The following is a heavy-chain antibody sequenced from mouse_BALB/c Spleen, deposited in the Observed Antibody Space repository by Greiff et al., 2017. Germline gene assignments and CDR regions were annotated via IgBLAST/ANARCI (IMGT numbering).Heavy chain of an antibody. V-gene: IGHV2-3*01. CDR2: IWGDGST. CDR3: AKDCGNYDWYAMDY. CDR1: GFSLTSYG. J-gene: IGHJ4*01. Sequence: VHLVESGPGLVAPSQSLSITCTVSGFSLTSYGVSWVRQPPGKGLEWLGVIWGDGSTNYHSALISRLSISKDYSKSQVFLKLSSLQTDDTATYYCAKDCGNYDWYAMDYWGQGTSVTVSS. D-gene: IGHD2-1*01.